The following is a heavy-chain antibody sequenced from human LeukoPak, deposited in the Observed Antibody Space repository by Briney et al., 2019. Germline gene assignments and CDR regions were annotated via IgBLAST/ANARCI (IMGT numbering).Heavy chain of an antibody. CDR1: GGSISSYS. CDR3: ARATTVTMEDV. CDR2: IYTSGST. J-gene: IGHJ6*02. V-gene: IGHV4-4*07. D-gene: IGHD3-10*01. Sequence: PSKTLSLTCTVSGGSISSYSWSWIRQPAGKGLEWIGRIYTSGSTDYNPSLKSRVTMSVDTSKNQFSLKLSSVTAADTAVYYCARATTVTMEDVWGQGTTVTVSS.